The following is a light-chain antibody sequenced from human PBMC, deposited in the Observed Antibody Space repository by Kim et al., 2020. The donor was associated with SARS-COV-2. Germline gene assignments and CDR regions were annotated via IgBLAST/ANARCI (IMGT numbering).Light chain of an antibody. V-gene: IGLV2-14*03. J-gene: IGLJ2*01. CDR3: SSYTSSSTL. CDR1: SSDLGDYNY. CDR2: DVT. Sequence: PGQSITISCTGTSSDLGDYNYVSWYQQHPGNAPQLIISDVTKRPSAVSNRFSGSKSAYTASLTISGLQAEDEAYYYCSSYTSSSTLFGGGTQLTVL.